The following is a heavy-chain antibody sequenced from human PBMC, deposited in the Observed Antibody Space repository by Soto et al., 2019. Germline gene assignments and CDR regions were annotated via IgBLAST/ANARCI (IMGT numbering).Heavy chain of an antibody. CDR3: ARGLRFPSYYYYYGMDV. V-gene: IGHV3-48*02. J-gene: IGHJ6*02. Sequence: EVQLVESGGGLVQPGGSLRLSCAASGFTFSSYSMNWVRQAPGKGLEWVSYISSSSSTIYYADSVKGRYTISRDNAKNSLYLQMNRLRDEDTAVYYCARGLRFPSYYYYYGMDVWGQGTTVTVSS. D-gene: IGHD3-3*01. CDR2: ISSSSSTI. CDR1: GFTFSSYS.